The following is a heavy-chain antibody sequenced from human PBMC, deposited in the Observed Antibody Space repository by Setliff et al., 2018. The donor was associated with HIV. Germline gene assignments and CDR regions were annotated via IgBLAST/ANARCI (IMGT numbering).Heavy chain of an antibody. CDR2: INPKSGAT. CDR1: GYRFTDFY. V-gene: IGHV1-2*02. Sequence: AASVKVSCKTFGYRFTDFYVNWVRQAPGQGLEWMGWINPKSGATKNAQKFQGRVTMTRDTSISTVYMELSSLRSDDTALYFCARGAEDLAINPPGFGYYFDYWGQGTPVTVSS. D-gene: IGHD3-3*01. J-gene: IGHJ4*02. CDR3: ARGAEDLAINPPGFGYYFDY.